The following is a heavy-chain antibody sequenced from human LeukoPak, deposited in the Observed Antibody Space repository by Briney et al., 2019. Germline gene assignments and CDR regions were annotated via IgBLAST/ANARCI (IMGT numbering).Heavy chain of an antibody. CDR3: ARVHRITMIVVVITYFDY. V-gene: IGHV4-4*02. J-gene: IGHJ4*02. D-gene: IGHD3-22*01. CDR2: IYHSGST. CDR1: GGSISSSNW. Sequence: SETLSLTCAVSGGSISSSNWWSWVRQPPGKGLEWIGEIYHSGSTNYNPSLKSRVTISVDKSKNQFSLKLSSVTAADTAVYYCARVHRITMIVVVITYFDYWGQGTLVTVSS.